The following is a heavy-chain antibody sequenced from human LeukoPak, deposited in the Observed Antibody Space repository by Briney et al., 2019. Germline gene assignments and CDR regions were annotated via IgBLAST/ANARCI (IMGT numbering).Heavy chain of an antibody. CDR1: GYTFTSYY. D-gene: IGHD3-9*01. CDR2: ISAYNGNT. V-gene: IGHV1-18*04. J-gene: IGHJ6*02. Sequence: GASVKVSCKASGYTFTSYYMHWVRQAPGQGLEWMGWISAYNGNTNYAQKLQGRVTMTTDTSTSTAYMELRSLRSDDTAVYYCARAEYYDILTGYYTHAGYYYGMDVWGQGTTVTVSS. CDR3: ARAEYYDILTGYYTHAGYYYGMDV.